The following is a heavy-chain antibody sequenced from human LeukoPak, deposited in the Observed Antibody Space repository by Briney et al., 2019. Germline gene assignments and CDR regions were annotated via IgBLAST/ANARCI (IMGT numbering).Heavy chain of an antibody. Sequence: GGSLRLSCAASGFTLSSYIMNWVRQAPGKGRAWVSSISSSSYIYYADSVKGRFTISRNNAKNSLYLQMNGLRAEDTAVYYCARRSATSCYDYWGQGTLVTVSS. J-gene: IGHJ4*02. V-gene: IGHV3-21*01. CDR1: GFTLSSYI. CDR3: ARRSATSCYDY. D-gene: IGHD2-2*01. CDR2: ISSSSYI.